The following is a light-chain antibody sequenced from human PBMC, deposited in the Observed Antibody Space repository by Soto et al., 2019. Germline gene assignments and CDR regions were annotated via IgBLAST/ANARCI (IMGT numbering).Light chain of an antibody. CDR2: EVS. J-gene: IGLJ2*01. V-gene: IGLV2-14*01. Sequence: QSALTQPASVSGSPGQSITISCTGTSSDVGGYNYVSWYQQHPGKAPKLMIYEVSNRPSGVSNRFSGSKSGNTASLTISGLQAEYEDDYYCSSYTSSSTVVFGGGTKVTVL. CDR1: SSDVGGYNY. CDR3: SSYTSSSTVV.